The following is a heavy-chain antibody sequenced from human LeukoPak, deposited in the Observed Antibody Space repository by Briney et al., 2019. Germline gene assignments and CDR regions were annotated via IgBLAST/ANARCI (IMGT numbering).Heavy chain of an antibody. J-gene: IGHJ3*02. CDR2: IYPGDSDT. Sequence: GESLKISCKGSGYSFSSYYIGWVRQLPGKGLEWMGIIYPGDSDTRYSPSFQGQVTISADKSISTAYLQWSSLKASDTAMYYCATSITMIVVATHAFDIWGQGTMVTVSS. CDR1: GYSFSSYY. CDR3: ATSITMIVVATHAFDI. D-gene: IGHD3-22*01. V-gene: IGHV5-51*01.